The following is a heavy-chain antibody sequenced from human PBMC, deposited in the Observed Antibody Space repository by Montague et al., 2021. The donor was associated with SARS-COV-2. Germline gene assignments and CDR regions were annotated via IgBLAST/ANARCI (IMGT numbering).Heavy chain of an antibody. CDR1: GGTISSSSYY. D-gene: IGHD3-10*01. V-gene: IGHV4-39*01. J-gene: IGHJ5*02. CDR2: VYSRGST. CDR3: ARYIVTMVRGGHIPMEGWFDP. Sequence: SETLSLTCTFSGGTISSSSYYCAWIRQPPGKGLEWVGSVYSRGSTYYNPSLKSQVTISVDTSKNQFSLKLTSVTAADTAVYYCARYIVTMVRGGHIPMEGWFDPWGQGTLVTVSS.